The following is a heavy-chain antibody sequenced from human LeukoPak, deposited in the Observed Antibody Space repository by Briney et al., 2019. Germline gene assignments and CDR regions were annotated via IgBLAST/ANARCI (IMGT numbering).Heavy chain of an antibody. J-gene: IGHJ4*02. D-gene: IGHD6-19*01. CDR2: INHSGST. V-gene: IGHV4-34*01. CDR1: GGSFSGYY. CDR3: ARVGIAVAGNDY. Sequence: SETLSLTYAVYGGSFSGYYWSWIRQPPGKGLEWIGEINHSGSTNYNPSLKSRVTISVDTSKNQFSLKLSSVTAADTAVYYCARVGIAVAGNDYWGQGTLVTVSS.